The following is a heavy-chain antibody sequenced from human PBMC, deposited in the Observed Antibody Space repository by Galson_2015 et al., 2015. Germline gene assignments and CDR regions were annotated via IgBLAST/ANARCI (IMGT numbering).Heavy chain of an antibody. CDR1: GFTFSGSA. Sequence: SLRLSCAASGFTFSGSAMHWVRQASGKGLEWVGRIRSKANSYATAYAASVKGRFTISRDDSKNTGYLQMNSLKTEDTAVYYCTRPAHDYGDYGWFDPWGQGTLVTVSS. CDR2: IRSKANSYAT. CDR3: TRPAHDYGDYGWFDP. D-gene: IGHD4-17*01. V-gene: IGHV3-73*01. J-gene: IGHJ5*02.